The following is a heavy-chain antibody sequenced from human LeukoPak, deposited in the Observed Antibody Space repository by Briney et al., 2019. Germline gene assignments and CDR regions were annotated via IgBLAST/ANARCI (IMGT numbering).Heavy chain of an antibody. Sequence: ASAKVSCKASGYTFTSYGISWVRQAPGQGLEWMGWISAYNGNTNYAQKLQGRVTMTTDTSTSTAYMELRSLRSDDTAVYYRARDRAVRGVIITSPLDYWGQGTLVTVSS. V-gene: IGHV1-18*01. CDR2: ISAYNGNT. CDR3: ARDRAVRGVIITSPLDY. D-gene: IGHD3-10*01. J-gene: IGHJ4*02. CDR1: GYTFTSYG.